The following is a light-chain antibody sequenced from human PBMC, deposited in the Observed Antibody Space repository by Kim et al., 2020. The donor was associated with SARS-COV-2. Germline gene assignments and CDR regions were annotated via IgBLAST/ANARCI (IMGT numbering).Light chain of an antibody. CDR1: SSDVGRYNY. J-gene: IGLJ1*01. V-gene: IGLV2-14*04. CDR3: NSYVIGDIYV. CDR2: AVS. Sequence: QSITISCTGTSSDVGRYNYVSWYQQHPGKAPQLMIYAVSERPSGVSNRFSGSKSGNTASLTISGLQAEDEADYYCNSYVIGDIYVFGTGTKVTVL.